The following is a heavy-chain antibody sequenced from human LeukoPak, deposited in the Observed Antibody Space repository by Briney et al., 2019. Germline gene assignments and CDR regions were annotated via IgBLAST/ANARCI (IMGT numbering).Heavy chain of an antibody. D-gene: IGHD3-9*01. J-gene: IGHJ4*02. CDR1: GGSFSGYH. CDR3: AEDGIRDFDWLSLNFDY. CDR2: INHSGST. Sequence: SETRSIICAVDGGSFSGYHWGWNRHHPGKRTVWIWEINHSGSTNYTPSLKSRVTISVDTSKNQFSLKLSSVTAADTVFFFQAEDGIRDFDWLSLNFDYWGQGTLVTVSS. V-gene: IGHV4-34*01.